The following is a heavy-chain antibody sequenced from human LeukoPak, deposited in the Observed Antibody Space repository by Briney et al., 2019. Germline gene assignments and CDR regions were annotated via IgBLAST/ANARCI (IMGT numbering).Heavy chain of an antibody. V-gene: IGHV3-48*03. Sequence: PGGSLRLSCPASGFTFSSYEMNWVRQAPGKGLEWVSYISSSGSTIYYADSVKGRFTISRDNAKNSLYLQMNSLRAEDTAVYYCARDDYGDYYYYYYGMDVWGQGTTVTVSS. D-gene: IGHD4-17*01. CDR2: ISSSGSTI. CDR3: ARDDYGDYYYYYYGMDV. J-gene: IGHJ6*02. CDR1: GFTFSSYE.